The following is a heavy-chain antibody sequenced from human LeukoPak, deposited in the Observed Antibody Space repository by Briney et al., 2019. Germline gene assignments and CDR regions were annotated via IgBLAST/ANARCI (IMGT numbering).Heavy chain of an antibody. CDR1: EFTFSSYA. D-gene: IGHD3-9*01. CDR2: ISGNGGST. J-gene: IGHJ4*02. CDR3: VKDRPDILTGPGSN. V-gene: IGHV3-64D*06. Sequence: PGGSLRLSCSASEFTFSSYAMHWVRQAPGKGLEYVSAISGNGGSTYYADSVKGRFTISRDNSKNTLYLQMSSLRAEDTAVYYCVKDRPDILTGPGSNWGQGTLVTVSS.